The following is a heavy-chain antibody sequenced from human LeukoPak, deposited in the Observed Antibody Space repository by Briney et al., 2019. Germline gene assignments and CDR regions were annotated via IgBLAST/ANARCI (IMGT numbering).Heavy chain of an antibody. J-gene: IGHJ4*02. CDR1: GYTFTSYD. CDR3: VRSGRGTYFYFDW. CDR2: MNPNSGNT. V-gene: IGHV1-8*01. Sequence: ASVKVSCKASGYTFTSYDINWVRQATGQGLEWMGWMNPNSGNTGYAQKFQGRVSMTQDTSANIVYMELKSLTSDDTAVYYCVRSGRGTYFYFDWWGQGTWVTVSS. D-gene: IGHD6-25*01.